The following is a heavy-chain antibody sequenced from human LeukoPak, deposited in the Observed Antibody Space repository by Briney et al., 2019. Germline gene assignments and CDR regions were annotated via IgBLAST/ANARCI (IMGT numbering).Heavy chain of an antibody. D-gene: IGHD6-13*01. V-gene: IGHV5-51*01. CDR2: IYPGDSDT. Sequence: GESLKISCKGSGYSFTGYWIGWVRQMPGKGLEWMGIIYPGDSDTRYSPSFQGQVTISADKSISTAYLQWSSLKASDTAMYYCARVGRLYSSSWYFDYWGQGTLVTVSS. CDR3: ARVGRLYSSSWYFDY. CDR1: GYSFTGYW. J-gene: IGHJ4*02.